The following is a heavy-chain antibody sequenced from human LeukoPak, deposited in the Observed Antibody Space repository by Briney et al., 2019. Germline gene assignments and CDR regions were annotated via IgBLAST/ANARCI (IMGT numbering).Heavy chain of an antibody. J-gene: IGHJ3*02. D-gene: IGHD5-12*01. CDR1: GVTVSSNY. CDR3: ARDSGYDSVAFDI. V-gene: IGHV3-53*01. CDR2: IYSGGST. Sequence: LAGGSLRLSCAASGVTVSSNYMSWVRQAPGKGLEWVSVIYSGGSTYYADSVKGRFTISRDNSKNTLYLQMNSLRAEDTAVYYCARDSGYDSVAFDIWGQGTMVTVSS.